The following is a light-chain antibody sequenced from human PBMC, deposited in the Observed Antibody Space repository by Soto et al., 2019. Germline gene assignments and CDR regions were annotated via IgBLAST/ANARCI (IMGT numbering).Light chain of an antibody. J-gene: IGLJ7*01. CDR3: SSYRSSGAVV. Sequence: QSALTQPASVSGSPGQSITISCTGASYVSWYQQHPGKTPKLMIYDVSTRPSGVSNRFSGSKSGNTASLTISGLQAEDEAVYYCSSYRSSGAVVFGGGTQLTVL. CDR2: DVS. V-gene: IGLV2-14*01. CDR1: SY.